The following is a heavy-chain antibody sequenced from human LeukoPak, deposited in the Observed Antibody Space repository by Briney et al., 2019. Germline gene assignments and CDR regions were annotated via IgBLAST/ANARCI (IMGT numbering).Heavy chain of an antibody. J-gene: IGHJ6*03. V-gene: IGHV1-69*02. CDR3: ARCGYGNYYYYYMDV. D-gene: IGHD3-22*01. Sequence: SVKVSCKASGGTFSSYTISWVRQAPGQGLEWMGRIIPILGIANYAQKFQGRVTITADKSTSTAYMELSSLRSEDTAVYYCARCGYGNYYYYYMDVWGKGTTVTVSS. CDR2: IIPILGIA. CDR1: GGTFSSYT.